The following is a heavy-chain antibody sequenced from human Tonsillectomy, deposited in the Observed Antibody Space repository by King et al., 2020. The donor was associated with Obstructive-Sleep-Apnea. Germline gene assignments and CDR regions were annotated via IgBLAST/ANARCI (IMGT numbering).Heavy chain of an antibody. J-gene: IGHJ4*02. Sequence: VQLVESGAEVKKPGESLRISCKGSGYSFTNYWINWVRQMPGKGLAWMGRIDPTAPYTNFSPSFQGHVTSSADRSISTVYLQWSSLKASDSAMYYCARQDTYSSGQYYFDYWGQGTLVTVSS. V-gene: IGHV5-10-1*03. CDR1: GYSFTNYW. CDR3: ARQDTYSSGQYYFDY. CDR2: IDPTAPYT. D-gene: IGHD6-19*01.